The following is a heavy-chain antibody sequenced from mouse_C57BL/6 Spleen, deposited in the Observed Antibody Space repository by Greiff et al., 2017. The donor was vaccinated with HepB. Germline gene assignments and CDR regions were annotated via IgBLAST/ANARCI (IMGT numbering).Heavy chain of an antibody. Sequence: QVQLQQSGPELVKPGASVKISCKASGYAFSSSWMNWVKQRPGKGLEWIGRIYPGDGDTNYNGKFKGKATLTADKSSSTAYMQLSSLTSEDSAVYFCAPGGYYSYAMDYWGQGTSVTVSS. V-gene: IGHV1-82*01. J-gene: IGHJ4*01. CDR2: IYPGDGDT. CDR1: GYAFSSSW. D-gene: IGHD2-3*01. CDR3: APGGYYSYAMDY.